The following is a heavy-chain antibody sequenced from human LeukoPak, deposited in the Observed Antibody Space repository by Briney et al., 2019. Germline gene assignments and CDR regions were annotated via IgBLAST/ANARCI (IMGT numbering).Heavy chain of an antibody. Sequence: GGSLRLSCAASGFTFSSYAMSWVRQAPGKGLEWVSAISGSGGSTYYADSVKGRFTISRDNSKNTLYLQMNSLRAEDTAVYYCARHRWVGIRNLRTTTGYYYYYMDVWGKGTTVTISS. CDR3: ARHRWVGIRNLRTTTGYYYYYMDV. J-gene: IGHJ6*03. CDR1: GFTFSSYA. V-gene: IGHV3-23*01. CDR2: ISGSGGST. D-gene: IGHD1-1*01.